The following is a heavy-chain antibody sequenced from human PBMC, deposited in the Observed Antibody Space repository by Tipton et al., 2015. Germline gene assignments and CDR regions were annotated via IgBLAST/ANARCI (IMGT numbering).Heavy chain of an antibody. J-gene: IGHJ6*02. CDR3: AGGDNVIKPSPFYYYYGMDV. D-gene: IGHD2-21*01. Sequence: QLVQSGAEVKKPGASVKVSCKASGYSFTSYFIHWVRQAPGQGLEWMGMINPSGGTTTYAQKIQGRVIMTRDTSTSTVYMELSGLRSDDTAVYYCAGGDNVIKPSPFYYYYGMDVWGQGTTVTVSS. CDR1: GYSFTSYF. V-gene: IGHV1-46*01. CDR2: INPSGGTT.